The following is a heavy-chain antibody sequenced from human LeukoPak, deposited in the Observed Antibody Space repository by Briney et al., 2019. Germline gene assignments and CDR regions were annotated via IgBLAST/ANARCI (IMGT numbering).Heavy chain of an antibody. CDR2: ISSSGSTI. Sequence: GGSLRLSCAASGFTVSSNYMSWVRQAPGKGLEWVSYISSSGSTIYYADSVKGRFTISRDNSKNTLYLQMNSLRAEDTAVYYCARDLRSSGWYFSPLLDYWGQGTLVTVSS. D-gene: IGHD6-19*01. CDR1: GFTVSSNY. J-gene: IGHJ4*02. V-gene: IGHV3-48*01. CDR3: ARDLRSSGWYFSPLLDY.